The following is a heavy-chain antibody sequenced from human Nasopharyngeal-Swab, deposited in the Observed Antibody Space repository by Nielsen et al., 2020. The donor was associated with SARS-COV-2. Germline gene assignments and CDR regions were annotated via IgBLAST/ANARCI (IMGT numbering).Heavy chain of an antibody. CDR1: GCSISSSSYY. CDR3: AREGQQLVLGDMDV. V-gene: IGHV4-39*07. Sequence: AETLSLTCTVSGCSISSSSYYWGWIRQPPGKGREWVGSIYYSGSAYYNPSLKSRVTISVDTSKNQFSLKLSSVTAADTAVYYCAREGQQLVLGDMDVWGKGTTVTVSS. J-gene: IGHJ6*03. CDR2: IYYSGSA. D-gene: IGHD6-13*01.